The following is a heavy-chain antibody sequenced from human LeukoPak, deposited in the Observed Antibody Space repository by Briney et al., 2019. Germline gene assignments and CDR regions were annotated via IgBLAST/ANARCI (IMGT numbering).Heavy chain of an antibody. V-gene: IGHV4-30-2*01. D-gene: IGHD3-10*01. CDR2: IYHSGST. Sequence: SPTLSLTCAVSGGSISSGGYSWSWIRQPPGKGLEWIGYIYHSGSTYYNPSLKSRVTISVDRSKNQFSLKLSSVTAADTAVYYCARGGLYYYGSGSYTPFDPWGQGTLVTVSS. CDR3: ARGGLYYYGSGSYTPFDP. J-gene: IGHJ5*02. CDR1: GGSISSGGYS.